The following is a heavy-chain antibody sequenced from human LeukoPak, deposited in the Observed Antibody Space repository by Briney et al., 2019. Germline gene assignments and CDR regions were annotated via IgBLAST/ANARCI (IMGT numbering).Heavy chain of an antibody. V-gene: IGHV1-46*01. CDR2: INPSGGST. D-gene: IGHD3-22*01. CDR1: GGTFSSYA. Sequence: ASVKVSCKASGGTFSSYAISWVRQAPGQGLEWMGIINPSGGSTSYAQKFQGRVTMTRDTSTSTVYMELSSLRSEDTAVYYCARDDSTAYYFDFWGQGTLVTVSS. CDR3: ARDDSTAYYFDF. J-gene: IGHJ4*02.